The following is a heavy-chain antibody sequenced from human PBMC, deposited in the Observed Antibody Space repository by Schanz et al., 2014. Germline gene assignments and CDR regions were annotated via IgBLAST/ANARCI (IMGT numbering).Heavy chain of an antibody. CDR2: INSDGTTT. V-gene: IGHV3-74*02. J-gene: IGHJ4*02. CDR1: GFTFTTYA. CDR3: AQPRGTFMVPIDN. D-gene: IGHD3-3*02. Sequence: DVQLVDSGGGLVQPGGSLRLSCAASGFTFTTYAMTWVRQAPGKGLVWVSHINSDGTTTTYADSVKGRFTISRDNARNSLYLQLNSLRVEDSGVYFCAQPRGTFMVPIDNWGQGVRVIVSS.